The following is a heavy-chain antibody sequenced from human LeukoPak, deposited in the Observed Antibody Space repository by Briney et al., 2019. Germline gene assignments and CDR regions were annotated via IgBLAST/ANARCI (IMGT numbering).Heavy chain of an antibody. V-gene: IGHV3-23*01. J-gene: IGHJ4*02. CDR3: AKIPGVSDY. CDR1: GFTFSSYA. D-gene: IGHD2-8*01. CDR2: IGASGDSI. Sequence: SAGSLTLSCAVSGFTFSSYAMIWVRQAPGRGLVWVSSIGASGDSIYYTDSVKGRFTISRDNSKNTLYLQMSSLRVEDTAVYYCAKIPGVSDYWGQGTLVTVSS.